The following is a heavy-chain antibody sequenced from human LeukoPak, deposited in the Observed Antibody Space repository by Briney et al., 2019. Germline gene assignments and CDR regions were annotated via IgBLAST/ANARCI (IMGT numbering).Heavy chain of an antibody. Sequence: GGSLRLSCAASGFTFDDYAMSWVRQAPGKGLEWVAYISYSSSYTNYADSVKGRFTISRDNAKKSLYLQMSSLRAEDTAVYYCARGGLYGDWIFDSWGQGTRVTVSS. J-gene: IGHJ4*02. CDR1: GFTFDDYA. D-gene: IGHD4-17*01. V-gene: IGHV3-11*05. CDR3: ARGGLYGDWIFDS. CDR2: ISYSSSYT.